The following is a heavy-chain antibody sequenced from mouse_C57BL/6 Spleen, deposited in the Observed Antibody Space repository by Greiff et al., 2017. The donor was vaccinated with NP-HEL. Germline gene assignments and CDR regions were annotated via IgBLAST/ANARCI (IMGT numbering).Heavy chain of an antibody. CDR3: ARRSTMVTSYAMDY. CDR1: GYTFTSYW. Sequence: QVQLQQPGAELVMPGASVKLSCKASGYTFTSYWMHWVKQRPGQGLEWIGEIDPSDSYTNYNQKFKGKSTLTVDKSSSTAYMQLSSLTSEDSAVYYCARRSTMVTSYAMDYWGQGTSVTVSS. CDR2: IDPSDSYT. D-gene: IGHD2-2*01. J-gene: IGHJ4*01. V-gene: IGHV1-69*01.